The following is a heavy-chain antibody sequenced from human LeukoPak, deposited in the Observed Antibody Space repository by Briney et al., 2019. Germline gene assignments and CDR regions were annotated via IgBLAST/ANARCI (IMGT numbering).Heavy chain of an antibody. CDR3: AKEIYYDSSGQKLFDY. Sequence: GGSLRLSCAASGFTFSSYAMSWVRQAPGKGLEWVSAISGSGGSTYYADSVKGRFTISRDNSKNTLYLQMNSLRAEDTAVYYCAKEIYYDSSGQKLFDYWGQGTLVAVSS. V-gene: IGHV3-23*01. J-gene: IGHJ4*02. D-gene: IGHD3-22*01. CDR2: ISGSGGST. CDR1: GFTFSSYA.